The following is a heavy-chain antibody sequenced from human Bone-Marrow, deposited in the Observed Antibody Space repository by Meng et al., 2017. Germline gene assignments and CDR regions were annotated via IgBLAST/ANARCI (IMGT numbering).Heavy chain of an antibody. CDR1: GASVNTGSYY. Sequence: QVQLQESGPGLVRSSETLSLTCTVSGASVNTGSYYWSWIRQPPGRGLELIGFIYQSGSTNNNPSLKSRVTISLDMSSNQFSLTLNSVTAADTAIYYCARGVVADPPGDWGRGTLVTVSS. D-gene: IGHD2-15*01. CDR2: IYQSGST. V-gene: IGHV4-61*01. CDR3: ARGVVADPPGD. J-gene: IGHJ1*01.